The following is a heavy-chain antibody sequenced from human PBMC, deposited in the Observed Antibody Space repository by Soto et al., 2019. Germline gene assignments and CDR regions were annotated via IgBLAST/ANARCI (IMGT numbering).Heavy chain of an antibody. CDR1: GYTLTELS. Sequence: QVQLVQSGAEVKKPGASVKVSCKVSGYTLTELSMHWVRQAPGKGLEWMGGFDPEDGETIYAQKFQGRVTMTEDTSTDTAYMELSSLRSEDTAVYYCASAVRGIAAAGTWFGGPFRTYYYYGMDVWGQGTTVTVSS. CDR3: ASAVRGIAAAGTWFGGPFRTYYYYGMDV. CDR2: FDPEDGET. V-gene: IGHV1-24*01. J-gene: IGHJ6*02. D-gene: IGHD6-13*01.